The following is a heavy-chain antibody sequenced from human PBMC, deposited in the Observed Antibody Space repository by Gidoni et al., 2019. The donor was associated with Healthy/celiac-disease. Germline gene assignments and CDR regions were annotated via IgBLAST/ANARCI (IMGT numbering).Heavy chain of an antibody. D-gene: IGHD6-19*01. CDR3: ARGSDQWPPGYYYGMDV. V-gene: IGHV3-48*03. CDR2: ISSSGSTI. J-gene: IGHJ6*02. Sequence: EVQLVESGGGLVQPGGSLRLSCAASGFTFSSYEMNWVRQAPGKGLEWVSYISSSGSTIYYADSVKGRFTISRDNAKNSLYLQMNSLRAEDTAVYYCARGSDQWPPGYYYGMDVWGQGTTVTVSS. CDR1: GFTFSSYE.